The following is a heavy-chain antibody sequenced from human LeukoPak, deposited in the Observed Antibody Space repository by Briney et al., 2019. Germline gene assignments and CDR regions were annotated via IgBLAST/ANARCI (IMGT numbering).Heavy chain of an antibody. CDR1: GGSFSGYY. J-gene: IGHJ4*02. D-gene: IGHD1-26*01. V-gene: IGHV4-34*01. CDR3: ARVRRRVGATVFDY. Sequence: PSETLSLTCAVYGGSFSGYYWSWIRQPPGKGLEWIGEINHSGSTNYNPSLKSRVTIPVDTSKNQFSLKLSSVTAADTAVYYCARVRRRVGATVFDYWGQGTLVTVSS. CDR2: INHSGST.